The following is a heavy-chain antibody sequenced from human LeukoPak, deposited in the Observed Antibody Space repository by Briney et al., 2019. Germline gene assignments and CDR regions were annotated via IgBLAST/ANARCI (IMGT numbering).Heavy chain of an antibody. CDR1: GGSISSYY. V-gene: IGHV4-59*01. Sequence: SETLSLTCTVSGGSISSYYWSWIRQPPGKGLEWIGYIYYSGSTNYNPSLKSRVTISVDTSKNQFSLKLSSVTAADTAVYCCARSYYGSGSYYNFDYWGQGTLVTVSS. D-gene: IGHD3-10*01. CDR2: IYYSGST. CDR3: ARSYYGSGSYYNFDY. J-gene: IGHJ4*02.